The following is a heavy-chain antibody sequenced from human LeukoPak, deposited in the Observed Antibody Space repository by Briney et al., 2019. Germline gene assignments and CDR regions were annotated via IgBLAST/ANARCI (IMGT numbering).Heavy chain of an antibody. V-gene: IGHV1-24*01. CDR2: FNPEDGET. CDR1: GYTLTELS. J-gene: IGHJ4*02. Sequence: ASVKVSCKVSGYTLTELSMHWVRQAPGKGLEWIGGFNPEDGETIYAQKFQGRVTMTEDTSTDTAYMELSSLRSEDTAVYYCATGPYGGNSFDYWGQGTLVTVSS. CDR3: ATGPYGGNSFDY. D-gene: IGHD4-23*01.